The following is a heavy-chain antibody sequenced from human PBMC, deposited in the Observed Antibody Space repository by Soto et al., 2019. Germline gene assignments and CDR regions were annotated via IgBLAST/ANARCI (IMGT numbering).Heavy chain of an antibody. D-gene: IGHD3-10*01. CDR2: ISGSGGST. CDR1: GFTFSSYA. CDR3: AKDPTPLYGSGSRYYYYGMDV. Sequence: PGGSLRLSCAASGFTFSSYAMSWVRQAPGKGLEWVSAISGSGGSTYYADSVKGRFTISRDNSKNTLYLQMNSLRAEDTAVYYCAKDPTPLYGSGSRYYYYGMDVWGQGTTVTVSS. V-gene: IGHV3-23*01. J-gene: IGHJ6*02.